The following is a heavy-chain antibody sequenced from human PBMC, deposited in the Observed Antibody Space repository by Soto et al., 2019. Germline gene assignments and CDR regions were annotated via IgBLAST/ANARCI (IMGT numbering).Heavy chain of an antibody. CDR1: GFTFSIHE. V-gene: IGHV3-48*03. CDR2: ISSIGVAT. J-gene: IGHJ4*02. CDR3: AREGRVGGIDY. Sequence: EVQVVESGGGLVQPGGSLRLSCAASGFTFSIHEMNWVRQAPGKGLEWVSYISSIGVATYYADSVKGRFTISRDNAKNSLYLQMNSLRAEDTAVYYCAREGRVGGIDYWGQGTPVTVSS. D-gene: IGHD6-19*01.